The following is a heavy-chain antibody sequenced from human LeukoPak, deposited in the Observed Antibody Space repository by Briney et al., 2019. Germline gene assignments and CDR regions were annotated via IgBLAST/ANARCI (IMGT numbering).Heavy chain of an antibody. D-gene: IGHD3-22*01. V-gene: IGHV5-51*01. CDR2: IYPGDSDT. J-gene: IGHJ6*03. CDR1: GYSFTSYW. CDR3: ARHLGDSSGYYYYYYMDV. Sequence: GESLKISCKGSGYSFTSYWIGWVRQMPGKGLEWMGIIYPGDSDTRYSPSFQGQVTISADESISTAYLQWSSLKASDTAMYYCARHLGDSSGYYYYYYMDVWGKGTTVTVSS.